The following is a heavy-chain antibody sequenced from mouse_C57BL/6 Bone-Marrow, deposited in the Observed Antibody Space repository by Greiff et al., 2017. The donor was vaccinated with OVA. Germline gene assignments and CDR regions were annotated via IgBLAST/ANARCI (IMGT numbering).Heavy chain of an antibody. V-gene: IGHV14-4*01. CDR3: TPYYYGSSWFAY. Sequence: EVQGVESGAELVRPGASVKLSCTASGFNIKDDYMHWVKQRPEQGLEWIGWIDPENGDTEYASKFQGKATITADTSSNTAYLQLSSLTSEDTAVYYCTPYYYGSSWFAYWGQGTLVTVSA. CDR1: GFNIKDDY. D-gene: IGHD1-1*01. CDR2: IDPENGDT. J-gene: IGHJ3*01.